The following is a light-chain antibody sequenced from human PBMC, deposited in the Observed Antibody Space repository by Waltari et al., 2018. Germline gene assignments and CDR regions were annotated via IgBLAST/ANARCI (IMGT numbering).Light chain of an antibody. CDR1: SSDVVDYNY. J-gene: IGLJ2*01. CDR2: DVY. V-gene: IGLV2-14*03. Sequence: QSALTQPASVSGSPGQSITISCTGTSSDVVDYNYVSWYQQHPGKAPKLMIYDVYKRPSGVSNRVAGSKSGNTASLTISGLQAEDEGDYYCSSYTSSSTVVFGGGTKLTVL. CDR3: SSYTSSSTVV.